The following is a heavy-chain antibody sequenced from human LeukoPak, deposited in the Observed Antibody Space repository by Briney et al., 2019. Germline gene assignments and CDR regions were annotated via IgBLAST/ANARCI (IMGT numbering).Heavy chain of an antibody. D-gene: IGHD1-26*01. CDR2: ISSSSSTI. J-gene: IGHJ4*02. CDR3: ARDRGGSYSAIDY. V-gene: IGHV3-11*04. Sequence: GGSLRLSCVGSGFTFSDAWMSWVRQAPGKGLEWVSFISSSSSTIYYADSVKGRFTISRDNAKNSLYLQMNSLRAEDTAVYYCARDRGGSYSAIDYWGQGTLVTVSS. CDR1: GFTFSDAW.